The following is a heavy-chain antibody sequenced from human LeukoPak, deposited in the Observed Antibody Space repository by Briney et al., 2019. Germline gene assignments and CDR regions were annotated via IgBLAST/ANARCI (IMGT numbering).Heavy chain of an antibody. J-gene: IGHJ4*02. D-gene: IGHD3-9*01. CDR1: GGSISSGGYY. CDR2: IYYSGST. CDR3: ARDHYDILTGQAYYFDY. V-gene: IGHV4-61*08. Sequence: PSETLSLTCTVSGGSISSGGYYWSWIRQPPGKGLEWIGYIYYSGSTNYNPSLKSRVTISVDTSKNQFSLKLSSVTAADTAVYYCARDHYDILTGQAYYFDYWGQGTLVTVSS.